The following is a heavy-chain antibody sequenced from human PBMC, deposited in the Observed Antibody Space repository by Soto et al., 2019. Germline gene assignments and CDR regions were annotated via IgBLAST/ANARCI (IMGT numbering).Heavy chain of an antibody. CDR1: GFTFSSYG. J-gene: IGHJ1*01. Sequence: GGSLRLSCAASGFTFSSYGMHWVRQAPGKGLEWVAVISYDGSNKYYADSVKGRFTISRDNSKNTLYLQMNSLRAEDTAVYYCAKDHYGDYGEMSEYFQHWGQGTLVTVSS. CDR2: ISYDGSNK. D-gene: IGHD4-17*01. V-gene: IGHV3-30*18. CDR3: AKDHYGDYGEMSEYFQH.